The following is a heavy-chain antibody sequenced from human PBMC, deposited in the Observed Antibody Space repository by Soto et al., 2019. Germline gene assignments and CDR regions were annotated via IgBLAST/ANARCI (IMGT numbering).Heavy chain of an antibody. J-gene: IGHJ6*02. CDR1: GYSFTSYW. CDR2: IYPGDSDT. V-gene: IGHV5-51*01. CDR3: ASTVTTYNYYYGMDV. Sequence: GESLKISCKGSGYSFTSYWIGWVRQMPGKGLKWMGIIYPGDSDTRYSPSFQGQVTISADKSISTAYLQWSSLKASDTAMYYCASTVTTYNYYYGMDVWGQGTTVTVSS. D-gene: IGHD4-4*01.